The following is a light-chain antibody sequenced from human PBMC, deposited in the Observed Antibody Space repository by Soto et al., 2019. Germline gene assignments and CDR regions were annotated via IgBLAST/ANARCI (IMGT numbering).Light chain of an antibody. CDR3: QQRRSWQVT. CDR1: QSINNY. CDR2: DAS. Sequence: EIVLKQSPATLSLSPGEGATLSCRASQSINNYLSWYQQKPGXAPXPLIYDASKRATGIPASLSGSGSGTNFTLTISSLEPEDFAVYYCQQRRSWQVTFCQGTGLEIK. V-gene: IGKV3D-11*02. J-gene: IGKJ5*01.